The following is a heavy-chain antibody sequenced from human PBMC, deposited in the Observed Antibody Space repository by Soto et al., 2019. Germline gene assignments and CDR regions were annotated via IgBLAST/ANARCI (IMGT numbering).Heavy chain of an antibody. D-gene: IGHD6-19*01. CDR1: GFTFSSYA. CDR3: LKYSSGWYSTDYFDY. Sequence: QAGGSLRLSCAASGFTFSSYAMSWVRQAPGKGLEWVSAISGSGGSTYYADSVKGRFTISRDNSKNTLYLQMNSLRAEDTAVYYCLKYSSGWYSTDYFDYWGQGTLVTVSS. CDR2: ISGSGGST. J-gene: IGHJ4*02. V-gene: IGHV3-23*01.